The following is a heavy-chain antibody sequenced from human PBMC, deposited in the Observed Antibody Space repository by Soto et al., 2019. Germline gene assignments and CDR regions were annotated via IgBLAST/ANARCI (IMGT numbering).Heavy chain of an antibody. CDR2: ISWNSGSI. D-gene: IGHD3-3*01. CDR1: GFTFDDYA. Sequence: GGSLRLSCAASGFTFDDYAMHWVRQAPGKGLEWVSGISWNSGSIGYADSVKGRFTISRDNAKNSLYLQMNSLRAEDTALYYCAKDIEPFLYGMDVWGQGTTVNVSS. V-gene: IGHV3-9*01. CDR3: AKDIEPFLYGMDV. J-gene: IGHJ6*02.